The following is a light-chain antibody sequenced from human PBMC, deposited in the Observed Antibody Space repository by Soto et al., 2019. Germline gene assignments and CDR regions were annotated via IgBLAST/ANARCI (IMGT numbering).Light chain of an antibody. CDR1: QSVSNS. CDR3: QQRSSWPRT. CDR2: DAS. J-gene: IGKJ1*01. V-gene: IGKV3-11*01. Sequence: EIVLTQSPGTLSLSPGERATLSCRASQSVSNSLFWFQQKPGQAPRLLIFDASNRATGVPPRFSGSGSGTDFTLTIRNLEPEDFAVYYCQQRSSWPRTFGQGTKVEIK.